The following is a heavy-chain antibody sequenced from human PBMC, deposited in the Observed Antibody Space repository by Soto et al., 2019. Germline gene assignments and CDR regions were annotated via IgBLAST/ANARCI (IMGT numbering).Heavy chain of an antibody. D-gene: IGHD3-10*01. Sequence: PSETLSLTCTVSGGSISSSSFHWGWIRQPPGKGLEWIGSIYYSGSTYYSPSLKSRVTISVDTSKNQFSLKLSSVTAADTAVYYCDRWWFGEFFDYCGQGTLVTVSS. CDR3: DRWWFGEFFDY. V-gene: IGHV4-39*01. CDR1: GGSISSSSFH. J-gene: IGHJ4*02. CDR2: IYYSGST.